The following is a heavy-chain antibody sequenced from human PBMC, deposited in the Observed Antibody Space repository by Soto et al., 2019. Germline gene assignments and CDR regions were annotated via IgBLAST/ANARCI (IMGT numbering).Heavy chain of an antibody. V-gene: IGHV1-18*01. J-gene: IGHJ5*02. D-gene: IGHD3-10*01. CDR3: ARDIPPVNYYGSGSYRVWFDP. Sequence: ASVKVSCKASGYTFTSYGISWVRQAPGQGLEWMGWISAYNGNTSYAQKLQGRVTMTTDTSTSTAYMELRSLRSDDTAVYYCARDIPPVNYYGSGSYRVWFDPWGQGTLVTVSS. CDR2: ISAYNGNT. CDR1: GYTFTSYG.